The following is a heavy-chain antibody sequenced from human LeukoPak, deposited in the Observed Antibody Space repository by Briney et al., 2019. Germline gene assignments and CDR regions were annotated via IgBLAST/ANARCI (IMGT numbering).Heavy chain of an antibody. CDR2: IYPGDSDT. V-gene: IGHV5-51*01. D-gene: IGHD6-19*01. J-gene: IGHJ4*02. Sequence: GESLKISCKGSGYSFTSYWIGWVRQMPGKGLEWMGIIYPGDSDTRYSPSFQGQVTISADKSISTAYLQWSSLKASDTAMYYCARVFDSSGFYFDYWGQGTLATVSA. CDR3: ARVFDSSGFYFDY. CDR1: GYSFTSYW.